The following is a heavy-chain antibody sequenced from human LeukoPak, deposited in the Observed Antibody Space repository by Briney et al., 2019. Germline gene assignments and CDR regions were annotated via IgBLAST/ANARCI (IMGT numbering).Heavy chain of an antibody. CDR2: IKSKTGGETT. V-gene: IGHV3-15*01. CDR1: GFTFSNAW. Sequence: GGSLRLSCAASGFTFSNAWMSWVRQAPGKGLEWVGRIKSKTGGETTDYAAPVKGRFTISRDDSKNTLYLQMNSLKTEDTAVYYCTTTERVYYYGSGSYYNNTYYFDYWGQGTLVTVSS. D-gene: IGHD3-10*01. J-gene: IGHJ4*02. CDR3: TTTERVYYYGSGSYYNNTYYFDY.